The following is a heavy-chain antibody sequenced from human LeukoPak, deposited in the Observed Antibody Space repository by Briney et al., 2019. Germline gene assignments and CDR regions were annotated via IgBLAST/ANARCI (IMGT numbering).Heavy chain of an antibody. CDR1: GFTVSSNY. J-gene: IGHJ6*02. Sequence: GGSLRLSCAASGFTVSSNYMSWVRQAPGKGLEWVSVIYSGGSTDYADSVKGRFTISRDNSKNTLYLQMNSLRAEDTAVYYCARDSVYSSAWSDYHHYGMDVWGQGTTVTVSS. CDR3: ARDSVYSSAWSDYHHYGMDV. D-gene: IGHD6-13*01. CDR2: IYSGGST. V-gene: IGHV3-66*01.